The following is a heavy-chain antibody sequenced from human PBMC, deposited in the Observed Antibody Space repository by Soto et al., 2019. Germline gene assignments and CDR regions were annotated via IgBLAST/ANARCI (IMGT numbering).Heavy chain of an antibody. J-gene: IGHJ6*03. CDR1: GGSISSYY. Sequence: SETLSLTCTVSGGSISSYYWSWIRQPPGKGLEWIGYIYYSGSTNYNPSLKSRVTISVDTSKNQFSLKLSSVTAADTAVYYCARGGLYDFWSVYYRGNDSYYMDVWGKGTTVTVSS. D-gene: IGHD3-3*01. V-gene: IGHV4-59*01. CDR3: ARGGLYDFWSVYYRGNDSYYMDV. CDR2: IYYSGST.